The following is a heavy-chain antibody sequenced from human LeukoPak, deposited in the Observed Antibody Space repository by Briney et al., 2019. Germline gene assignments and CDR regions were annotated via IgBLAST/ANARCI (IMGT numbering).Heavy chain of an antibody. CDR1: GFTFGSYA. V-gene: IGHV3-23*01. D-gene: IGHD2-15*01. J-gene: IGHJ4*02. CDR2: IFGSGGSA. CDR3: AKTTTGYSSGRYPAWPIDY. Sequence: GGSLRLSCAAAGFTFGSYAMSWVRQAPGKGLEWISGIFGSGGSAHYADSVRGRFTISRDNSKNTVYLQMDSLRVEDTAIYYCAKTTTGYSSGRYPAWPIDYWGQGTLVTVSS.